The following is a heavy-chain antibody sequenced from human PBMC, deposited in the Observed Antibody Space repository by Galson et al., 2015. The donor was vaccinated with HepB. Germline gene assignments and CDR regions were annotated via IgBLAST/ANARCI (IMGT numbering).Heavy chain of an antibody. Sequence: SLRLSCAASGLSVSSNYMSWVRQAPGEGLEWVSVVYADGSKYYTDSVKGRSTISRDTSKNTLFLQMDSLKSEDTAVYYCATVGRRCTSSSCYTLEYQNWGRGTLVTVSS. D-gene: IGHD2-2*02. J-gene: IGHJ1*01. CDR1: GLSVSSNY. CDR2: VYADGSK. CDR3: ATVGRRCTSSSCYTLEYQN. V-gene: IGHV3-53*01.